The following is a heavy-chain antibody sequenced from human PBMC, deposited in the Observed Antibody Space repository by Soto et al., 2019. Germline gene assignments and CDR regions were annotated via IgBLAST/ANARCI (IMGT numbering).Heavy chain of an antibody. D-gene: IGHD3-9*01. J-gene: IGHJ4*02. CDR2: IYWDDDK. V-gene: IGHV2-5*02. CDR1: GFSLSTTGVG. CDR3: AQSSRILTGYTYYFDY. Sequence: QITLKESGPTLVKPTQTLTLTCTFSGFSLSTTGVGVGWIRQPPEKALEWLTLIYWDDDKRYSPSLKSRLTITKDTSKNQGVLTMTQMDPVDPATFYCAQSSRILTGYTYYFDYWGQGALVTVSS.